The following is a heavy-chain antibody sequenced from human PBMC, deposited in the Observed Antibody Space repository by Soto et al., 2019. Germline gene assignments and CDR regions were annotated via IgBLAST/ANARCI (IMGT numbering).Heavy chain of an antibody. CDR3: ARANYFESSGPFDY. D-gene: IGHD3-22*01. J-gene: IGHJ4*02. Sequence: PGGSLRLSCAASGLIFSSYSMNWVRQAPGKGLEWVSYISTNSTTIYYADSVKGRFTISRDNAKNSLYLQMNSLRAEDTAMYYCARANYFESSGPFDYWGPGTLVTVSS. CDR1: GLIFSSYS. CDR2: ISTNSTTI. V-gene: IGHV3-48*01.